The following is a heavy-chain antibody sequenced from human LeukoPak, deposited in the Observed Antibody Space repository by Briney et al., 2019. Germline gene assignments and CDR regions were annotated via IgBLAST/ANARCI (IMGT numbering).Heavy chain of an antibody. CDR2: VYYIGTT. CDR3: ARNTSSSPWFDP. Sequence: SQTLSLTCTVSGGSVSSPNSYWSWIRQPPGKGLEWIGNVYYIGTTSYNSSLKSRVTISVDASKNQFSLEVTSVTAADTAVYCCARNTSSSPWFDPWGQGTLVTVSS. CDR1: GGSVSSPNSY. V-gene: IGHV4-61*01. D-gene: IGHD6-6*01. J-gene: IGHJ5*02.